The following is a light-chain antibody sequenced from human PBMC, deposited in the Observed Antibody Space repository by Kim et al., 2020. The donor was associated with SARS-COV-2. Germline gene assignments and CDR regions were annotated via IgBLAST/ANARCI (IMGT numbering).Light chain of an antibody. J-gene: IGKJ4*01. Sequence: VGDRVTCPGRASQGISSYLAWYQQKPGKAPKLLIYGASTLQCGVPLRFSGGESGTVFTLTISSLHPEDFATYYCQAVSSYPPLTFGGGTKVDIK. CDR1: QGISSY. V-gene: IGKV1-9*01. CDR2: GAS. CDR3: QAVSSYPPLT.